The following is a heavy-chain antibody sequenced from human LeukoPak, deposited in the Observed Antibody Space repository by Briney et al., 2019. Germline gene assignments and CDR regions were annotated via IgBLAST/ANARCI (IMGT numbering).Heavy chain of an antibody. J-gene: IGHJ4*02. V-gene: IGHV3-23*01. Sequence: GGSLRLSCAASGFTFSSYAMSWVRQAPGKGLEWVSAISGSGDTTYYTDSVKGRFSISRDNSKNTLYQQMNSLRAEDTAVYYCAKDRESRYGAYDLGDNWGQGTLVTVSS. CDR2: ISGSGDTT. CDR1: GFTFSSYA. D-gene: IGHD5-12*01. CDR3: AKDRESRYGAYDLGDN.